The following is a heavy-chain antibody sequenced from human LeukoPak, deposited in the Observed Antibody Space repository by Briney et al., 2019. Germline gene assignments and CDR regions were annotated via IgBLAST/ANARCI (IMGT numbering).Heavy chain of an antibody. J-gene: IGHJ4*02. V-gene: IGHV3-9*01. Sequence: GGSLRLSCAASGFTFDDYAMHWVRQAPGKGLEWFSGISWNSGSIGYADSVKGRFTISRDNAKNSLYLQMNSLRAEDTALYYCAKGMDIVATRVFDYWGQGTLVTVSS. CDR1: GFTFDDYA. CDR3: AKGMDIVATRVFDY. D-gene: IGHD5-12*01. CDR2: ISWNSGSI.